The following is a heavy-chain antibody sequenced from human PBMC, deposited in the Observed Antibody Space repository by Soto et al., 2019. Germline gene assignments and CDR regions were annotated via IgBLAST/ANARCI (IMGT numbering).Heavy chain of an antibody. V-gene: IGHV1-18*04. J-gene: IGHJ5*02. CDR2: ISAYNGKT. D-gene: IGHD3-16*01. CDR3: ARDHGGFDP. CDR1: GYTFTSYD. Sequence: ASVKVSCKASGYTFTSYDISWVRQAPGQGLEWMGWISAYNGKTNYAQKLQGRVTMTADTSTSTAYMELSSLRSEDTAVYYCARDHGGFDPWGQGTLVTVSS.